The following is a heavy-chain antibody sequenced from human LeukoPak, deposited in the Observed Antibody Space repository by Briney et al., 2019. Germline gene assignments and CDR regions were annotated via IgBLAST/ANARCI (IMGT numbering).Heavy chain of an antibody. CDR3: ARGCSSTSCYKAAWYFDL. J-gene: IGHJ2*01. CDR2: IIPIFGTA. D-gene: IGHD2-2*02. CDR1: GGTFSSYA. V-gene: IGHV1-69*01. Sequence: GSSVKVSCKASGGTFSSYAISWVRQAPGQGLEWMGGIIPIFGTANYAQKLQGRVTITADESTSTAYMELSSLRSEDTAVYYCARGCSSTSCYKAAWYFDLWGRGTLVTVSS.